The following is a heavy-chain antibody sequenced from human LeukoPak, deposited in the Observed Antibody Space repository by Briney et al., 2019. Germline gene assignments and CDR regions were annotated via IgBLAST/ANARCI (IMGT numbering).Heavy chain of an antibody. Sequence: GGSLRLSCAASGFTVSSNYMSWVRQAPGKGLEWVSVIYSGGSTYYVDSVKGRFTISRDNSKDTLYLQMNSLRVKDTALYYCTRDRMGNNPFDYWGQGALVTVSS. D-gene: IGHD1/OR15-1a*01. CDR3: TRDRMGNNPFDY. CDR2: IYSGGST. V-gene: IGHV3-66*01. J-gene: IGHJ4*02. CDR1: GFTVSSNY.